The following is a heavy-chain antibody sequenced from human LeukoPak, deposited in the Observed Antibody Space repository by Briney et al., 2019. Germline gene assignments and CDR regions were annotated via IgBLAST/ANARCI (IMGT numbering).Heavy chain of an antibody. D-gene: IGHD1-1*01. CDR1: GFTFGDYA. Sequence: GGSLRLSCTASGFTFGDYAMSWIRQAPGKELEWVGFIRSKAYGETADYAASVKGRFTISRGDSKAIAYLQMNSLKTEDTAVYHCTRDRGAYNLYDYWGQGTLVTVSS. CDR2: IRSKAYGETA. V-gene: IGHV3-49*03. CDR3: TRDRGAYNLYDY. J-gene: IGHJ4*02.